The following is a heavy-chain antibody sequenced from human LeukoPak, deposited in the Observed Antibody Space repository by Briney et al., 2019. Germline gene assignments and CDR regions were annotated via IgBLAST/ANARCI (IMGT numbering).Heavy chain of an antibody. CDR1: GFTFSSFS. CDR2: ISSSSSYI. V-gene: IGHV3-21*01. Sequence: GGSLRLSCAASGFTFSSFSMNWVRQATGKGLEWVSSISSSSSYIYYADSVRGRFTISRDNTKNSLYLQMNSLRAEDTAVYYCARDHCTSTSCYCTFWGQGTLVTVSS. CDR3: ARDHCTSTSCYCTF. J-gene: IGHJ4*02. D-gene: IGHD2-2*01.